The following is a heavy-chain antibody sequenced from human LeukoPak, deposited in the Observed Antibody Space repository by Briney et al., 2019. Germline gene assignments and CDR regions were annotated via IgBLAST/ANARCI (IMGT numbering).Heavy chain of an antibody. CDR2: IYYSGST. J-gene: IGHJ5*02. CDR1: GGPISSYY. D-gene: IGHD2-15*01. V-gene: IGHV4-59*01. Sequence: SETLSLTCTVSGGPISSYYWSWIRQPPGKGLEWMGYIYYSGSTNYNPSLKSRVTISVDTSKNQFSLKLSSVTAADTAVYYCARDAKGCSGGSCYHHSGQGTLVTVSS. CDR3: ARDAKGCSGGSCYHH.